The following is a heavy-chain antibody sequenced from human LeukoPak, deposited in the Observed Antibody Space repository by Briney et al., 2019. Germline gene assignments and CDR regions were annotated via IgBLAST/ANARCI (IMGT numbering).Heavy chain of an antibody. CDR2: ISGSSSAI. J-gene: IGHJ4*02. CDR1: GFSVSSYD. CDR3: ARRFDS. V-gene: IGHV3-48*02. Sequence: GGSLRLSCAASGFSVSSYDMNWVRQPPGKGLEWVSYISGSSSAIYYADSVKGRFTISRDNAKNSLYLQMNRLRDEDTAVYYCARRFDSWGQGTLVTVSS.